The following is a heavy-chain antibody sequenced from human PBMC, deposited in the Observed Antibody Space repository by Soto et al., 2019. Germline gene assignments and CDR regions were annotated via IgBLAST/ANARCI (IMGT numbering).Heavy chain of an antibody. J-gene: IGHJ2*01. CDR3: ARVRGGDRHLYWYFDL. CDR1: GGAFSSYA. D-gene: IGHD2-21*02. V-gene: IGHV1-69*01. CDR2: IIPIFGTA. Sequence: QVQLVQSGAEVKKPGSSVKVSCKASGGAFSSYAISWVRQAPGQGLEWMGGIIPIFGTANYAQKFQGRVTITADESTSTAYMELSSLRSEDTAVYYCARVRGGDRHLYWYFDLWGRGTLVTVSS.